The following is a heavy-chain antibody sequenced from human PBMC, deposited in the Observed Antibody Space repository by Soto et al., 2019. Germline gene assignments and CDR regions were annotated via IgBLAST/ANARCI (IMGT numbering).Heavy chain of an antibody. CDR3: ARVKTDSGSYEGDYYMDV. J-gene: IGHJ6*03. Sequence: QVQLVQSGAEVKKLGSSVRVSCKASGDIFSNYTISWVRQAPGQGLEWMGRIIPILDVANYPLRFQGRVTITADKSTSTVYMELSSLRSEDTAIYYCARVKTDSGSYEGDYYMDVWGKGTTVTVSS. D-gene: IGHD3-10*01. CDR1: GDIFSNYT. V-gene: IGHV1-69*02. CDR2: IIPILDVA.